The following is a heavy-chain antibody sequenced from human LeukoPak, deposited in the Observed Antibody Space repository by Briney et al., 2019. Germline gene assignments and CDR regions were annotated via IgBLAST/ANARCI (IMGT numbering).Heavy chain of an antibody. J-gene: IGHJ4*02. D-gene: IGHD3-16*01. CDR2: IYYSGST. CDR1: GGSISSYY. CDR3: AREGGHGYDGIDY. V-gene: IGHV4-59*01. Sequence: SETLSLTCTVSGGSISSYYWSWIRQPPGKGLEWIGYIYYSGSTNYNPSLKSRVTISVDTSKNQLPLKLSSVTAADTAVYYCAREGGHGYDGIDYWGQGTLVTVSS.